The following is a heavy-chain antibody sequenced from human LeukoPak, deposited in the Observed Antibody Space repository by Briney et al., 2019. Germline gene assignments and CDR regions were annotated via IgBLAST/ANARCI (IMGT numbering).Heavy chain of an antibody. CDR2: INSDGGGT. Sequence: PGGSLRLSSAASAFASSSYWMRWVRQAPGKGRVWVSRINSDGGGTSYAVSVKGRFTISRDNAKNTLYLQMNSLTAEDTAVYYCARAGGGNRRYWRQGSLVSVS. CDR1: AFASSSYW. D-gene: IGHD4-23*01. CDR3: ARAGGGNRRY. J-gene: IGHJ4*02. V-gene: IGHV3-74*01.